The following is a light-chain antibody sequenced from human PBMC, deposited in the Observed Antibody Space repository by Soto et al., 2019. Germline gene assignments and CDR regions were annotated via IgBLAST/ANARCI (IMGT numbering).Light chain of an antibody. Sequence: DIQMTQSPTSLSASVGDRVTITCRASQYIRNFVAWYQQKPGKAPKLLIYAASTLKSGVPSRFSGSGSGTDFTLTINSLQPEDVATYSCQKYSSVPVFGPGTKVEIK. J-gene: IGKJ3*01. CDR1: QYIRNF. V-gene: IGKV1-27*01. CDR2: AAS. CDR3: QKYSSVPV.